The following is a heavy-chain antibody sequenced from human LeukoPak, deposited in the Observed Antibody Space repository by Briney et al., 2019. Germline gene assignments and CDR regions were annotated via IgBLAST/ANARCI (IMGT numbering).Heavy chain of an antibody. D-gene: IGHD1-26*01. CDR2: INSDGTTT. V-gene: IGHV3-74*01. CDR3: ARDPNSWELLGN. CDR1: GFTFSSSW. J-gene: IGHJ4*02. Sequence: SGGSLRLSCAASGFTFSSSWMHWVRQAPGKGLMWVSRINSDGTTTSYADSVKGRFTISRDNAKSTLYLQMNSLRVEDTAVYYCARDPNSWELLGNWGQGTLVTVSS.